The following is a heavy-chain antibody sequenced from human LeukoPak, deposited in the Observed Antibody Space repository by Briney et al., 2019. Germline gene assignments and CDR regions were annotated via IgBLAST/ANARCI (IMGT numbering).Heavy chain of an antibody. V-gene: IGHV4-31*03. Sequence: SETLSLTCTVSGSSISSGGYYWSWIRQHPGKGLEWIGYIYYSGSTYYNPSLKSRVTISVDTSKNQFSLKLSSVTAADTAVYYCARKRVEDYVWGSYRYTPSPFDYWGQGTLVTVSS. CDR3: ARKRVEDYVWGSYRYTPSPFDY. J-gene: IGHJ4*02. CDR2: IYYSGST. CDR1: GSSISSGGYY. D-gene: IGHD3-16*02.